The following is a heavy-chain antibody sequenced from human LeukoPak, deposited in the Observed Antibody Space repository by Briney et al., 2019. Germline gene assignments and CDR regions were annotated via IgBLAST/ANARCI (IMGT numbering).Heavy chain of an antibody. CDR3: ARDPTRRHSYFDY. CDR2: IYYSGST. V-gene: IGHV4-39*07. CDR1: GGSISSSRYY. D-gene: IGHD1-1*01. Sequence: PSETLSLTCTVSGGSISSSRYYWGWIRQPPGKGLEWIGSIYYSGSTYYNPSLKSRVTISVDTSKNQFSLKLSSVTAADTAVYYCARDPTRRHSYFDYWGQGTLVTVSS. J-gene: IGHJ4*02.